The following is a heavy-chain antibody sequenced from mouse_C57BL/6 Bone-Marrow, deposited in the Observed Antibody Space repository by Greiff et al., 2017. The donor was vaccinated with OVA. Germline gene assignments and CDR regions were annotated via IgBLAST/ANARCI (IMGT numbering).Heavy chain of an antibody. D-gene: IGHD1-1*01. CDR1: GYAFTNYL. J-gene: IGHJ2*01. Sequence: VQLQQSGAELVRPGTSVKVSCKASGYAFTNYLIEWVKQRPGQGLEWIGVINPGSGGTNYNEKFKGKATLTADKSSSTAYMQLSSLTSEDSAVYFCARSIITTVVDYWGQGTTLTVSS. V-gene: IGHV1-54*01. CDR3: ARSIITTVVDY. CDR2: INPGSGGT.